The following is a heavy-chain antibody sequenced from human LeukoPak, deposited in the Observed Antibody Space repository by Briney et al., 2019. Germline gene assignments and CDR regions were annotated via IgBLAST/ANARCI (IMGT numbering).Heavy chain of an antibody. Sequence: SETLSLTCTVSGGSISSSSYYWGWIRQPPGKGLEWIGSIYYSGSTYYNPSLKSRVTISVDMSKNQFSLKLSSVTAADTAVYYCARLERGYSYDQHWFDPWGQGTLVTVSS. D-gene: IGHD5-18*01. J-gene: IGHJ5*02. CDR2: IYYSGST. CDR3: ARLERGYSYDQHWFDP. V-gene: IGHV4-39*01. CDR1: GGSISSSSYY.